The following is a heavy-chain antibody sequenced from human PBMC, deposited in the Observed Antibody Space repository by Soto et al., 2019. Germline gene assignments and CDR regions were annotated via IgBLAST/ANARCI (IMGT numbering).Heavy chain of an antibody. Sequence: QVQLVQSGAEVKKPGSSVKVSCKASGGTFSSYAISWVRQAPGQGLEWRGGIIPIFGTANYAQKFQGRVTITADESTSTAYMELSSLRSGDTAVYYCASRYKRDYYYGMDVWGQGTTVTVSS. V-gene: IGHV1-69*12. CDR3: ASRYKRDYYYGMDV. D-gene: IGHD1-20*01. CDR2: IIPIFGTA. CDR1: GGTFSSYA. J-gene: IGHJ6*02.